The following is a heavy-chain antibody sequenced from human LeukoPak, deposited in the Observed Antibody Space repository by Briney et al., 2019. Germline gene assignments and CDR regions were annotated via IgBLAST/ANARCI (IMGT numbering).Heavy chain of an antibody. V-gene: IGHV1-18*01. CDR2: ISAYNGST. CDR1: GYTFTSYG. Sequence: ASVKVSCKASGYTFTSYGISWVRQAPGQGLEWMGWISAYNGSTNYAQKLQGRVTMTTDTSTSTAYMELRSLRSDDTAVYYCARGPGMDIVVVVATRGYFDYWGQGTLVTVSS. CDR3: ARGPGMDIVVVVATRGYFDY. J-gene: IGHJ4*02. D-gene: IGHD2-15*01.